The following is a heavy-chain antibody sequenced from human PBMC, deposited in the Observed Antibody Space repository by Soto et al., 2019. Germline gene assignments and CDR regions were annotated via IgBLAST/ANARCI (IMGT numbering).Heavy chain of an antibody. V-gene: IGHV3-23*01. CDR2: ITGSGDST. J-gene: IGHJ4*02. Sequence: EVQLLESGGGLVQPGGSLRLYCAVSGFTFSSHAMSWVRQAPGKGLECVSSITGSGDSTYDADSVKGRFTISRDKSKSTLYLQMNSLRAEDTAVYYCAKDLQFSGWLSSQTFDYWVQGTQVTVSS. D-gene: IGHD6-19*01. CDR1: GFTFSSHA. CDR3: AKDLQFSGWLSSQTFDY.